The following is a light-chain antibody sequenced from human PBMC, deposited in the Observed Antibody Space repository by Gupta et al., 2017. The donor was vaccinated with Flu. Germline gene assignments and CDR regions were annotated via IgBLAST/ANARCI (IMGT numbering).Light chain of an antibody. CDR3: ETWDSSLSAWV. V-gene: IGLV1-51*02. J-gene: IGLJ3*02. CDR1: SSNIENNY. Sequence: SSSNIENNYVSWYQQLPGTAPKLLIYENNKRPSGIPDRFPGSKSDTSATLGITGLQTGDEADYYCETWDSSLSAWVFGGGTKLTVL. CDR2: ENN.